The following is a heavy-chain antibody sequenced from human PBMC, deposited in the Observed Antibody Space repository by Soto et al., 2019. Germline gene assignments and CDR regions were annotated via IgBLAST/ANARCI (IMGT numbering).Heavy chain of an antibody. CDR1: GGSISSYY. V-gene: IGHV4-59*01. CDR3: ARDNPMTTVTTGAFYYYYYMDV. J-gene: IGHJ6*03. Sequence: SETLSLTCTVSGGSISSYYWSWIRQPPGKGLGWIGYIYYSGSTNYNPSLKSRVTISLDTSKNQFSLKLSSVTAADTAVYYCARDNPMTTVTTGAFYYYYYMDVWGKGTTVTVSS. CDR2: IYYSGST. D-gene: IGHD4-4*01.